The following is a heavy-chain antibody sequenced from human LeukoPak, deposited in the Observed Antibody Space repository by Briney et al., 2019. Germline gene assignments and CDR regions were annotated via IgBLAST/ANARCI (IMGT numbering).Heavy chain of an antibody. D-gene: IGHD7-27*01. CDR2: VYYSGST. Sequence: SETLSLTCTVSGGSISSYYWSWIRQPPGKGLEWIGYVYYSGSTNYKPSLKSRVTMSADTSKNQFSLKLSSVTAADTAVYYCARLRRTNWGYNYYFDYWGQGTLVTVSS. V-gene: IGHV4-59*12. CDR3: ARLRRTNWGYNYYFDY. J-gene: IGHJ4*02. CDR1: GGSISSYY.